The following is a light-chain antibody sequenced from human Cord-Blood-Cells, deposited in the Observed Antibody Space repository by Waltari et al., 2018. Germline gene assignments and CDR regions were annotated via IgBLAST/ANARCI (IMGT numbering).Light chain of an antibody. J-gene: IGKJ1*01. Sequence: DIQMIQSPSILSASVGDRVTITCRASQSISSLLAWYQQKPGKAPKLLIYKASSLESGVPSRFSGSGSGTEFTLTISSLQPDDFATYYCQQYNSYPWTFGQGTKVEIK. CDR1: QSISSL. V-gene: IGKV1-5*03. CDR2: KAS. CDR3: QQYNSYPWT.